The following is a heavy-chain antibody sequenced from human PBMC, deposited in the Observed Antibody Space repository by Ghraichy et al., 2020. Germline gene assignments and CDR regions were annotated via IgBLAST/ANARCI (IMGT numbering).Heavy chain of an antibody. CDR3: ARDSGYDYPDY. CDR1: GFTFSSYE. CDR2: ISSSGSTI. J-gene: IGHJ4*02. V-gene: IGHV3-48*03. D-gene: IGHD5-12*01. Sequence: GSLRLSCAASGFTFSSYEMNWVRQAPGKGLEWVSYISSSGSTIYYADSVKGRFTISRDNAKNSLYLQMNSLRAEDTAVYYCARDSGYDYPDYWGQGTLVTVSP.